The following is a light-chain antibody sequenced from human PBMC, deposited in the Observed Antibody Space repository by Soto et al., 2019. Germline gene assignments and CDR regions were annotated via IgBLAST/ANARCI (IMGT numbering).Light chain of an antibody. V-gene: IGLV2-23*02. CDR3: CSYAGNRTVV. J-gene: IGLJ3*02. CDR1: SSDFGSYNL. Sequence: QSALTQPASVSGSPGQSITISCTATSSDFGSYNLVSWYRQHPGKAPQVLIYEDTKRPSGVSFRFSASKSGKTASLTISGLQAEDEADYHCCSYAGNRTVVFGGGTKLTVL. CDR2: EDT.